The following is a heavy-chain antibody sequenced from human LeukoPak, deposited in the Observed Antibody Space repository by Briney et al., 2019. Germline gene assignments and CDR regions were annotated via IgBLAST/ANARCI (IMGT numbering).Heavy chain of an antibody. CDR3: ARDRPMGGY. Sequence: ASVTVSCKASGYTFTSYYMHWGRHAPGQGLEWMGIINPSGGSTSYAQKFQGRVTMTGDTSTSTVYMELSSLRSEDTAVYYCARDRPMGGYWGQGTLVTVSS. J-gene: IGHJ4*02. CDR1: GYTFTSYY. V-gene: IGHV1-46*01. CDR2: INPSGGST. D-gene: IGHD3-10*01.